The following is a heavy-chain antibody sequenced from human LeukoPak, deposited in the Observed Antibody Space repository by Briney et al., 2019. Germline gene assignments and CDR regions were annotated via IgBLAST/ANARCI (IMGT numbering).Heavy chain of an antibody. Sequence: SETLSLTCTVSSGSFRTYYWSWIRQPPGKGLEWIGYIFYNEGTSYNPSLKSRVTISVDTSNNQLSLKVNSVTAADTAMYYCVKSNSSSQPWTLDIWGRGTMVTVSS. CDR3: VKSNSSSQPWTLDI. CDR1: SGSFRTYY. CDR2: IFYNEGT. J-gene: IGHJ3*02. V-gene: IGHV4-59*01. D-gene: IGHD2-2*01.